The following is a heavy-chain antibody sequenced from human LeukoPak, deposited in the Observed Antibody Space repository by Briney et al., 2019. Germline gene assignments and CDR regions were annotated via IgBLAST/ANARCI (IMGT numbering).Heavy chain of an antibody. J-gene: IGHJ5*02. CDR1: GYTLTELS. V-gene: IGHV1-24*01. CDR3: ARDAGINYYDSSGYYLNWFDP. CDR2: FDPEDGET. D-gene: IGHD3-22*01. Sequence: GASVKVSCKVSGYTLTELSMHWVRQAPGKGLEWMGGFDPEDGETIYAQKFQGRVTMTEDTSTDTAYMELSSLRSEDTAVYYCARDAGINYYDSSGYYLNWFDPWGQGTLVTVSS.